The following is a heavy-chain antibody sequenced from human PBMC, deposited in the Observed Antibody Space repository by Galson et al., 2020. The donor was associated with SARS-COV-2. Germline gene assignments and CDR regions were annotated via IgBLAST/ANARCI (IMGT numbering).Heavy chain of an antibody. V-gene: IGHV4-61*09. CDR3: ASHSGSYSED. Sequence: SETLSLTCTVSGGSISSGSYYWSWIRQPAGKGLEWIGHFYTSGSTNYNPSLKSRVTISVDTSKNQFSLKLSSVTAEDTAVYYCASHSGSYSEDWGQGTLVTVSS. CDR1: GGSISSGSYY. CDR2: FYTSGST. J-gene: IGHJ4*02. D-gene: IGHD1-26*01.